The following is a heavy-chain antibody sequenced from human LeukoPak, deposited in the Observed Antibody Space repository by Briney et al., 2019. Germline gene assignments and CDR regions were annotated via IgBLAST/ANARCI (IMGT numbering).Heavy chain of an antibody. CDR2: IYYSGST. Sequence: SETLSLTCTVSGGSISSNSYYWGWIRQPPGKGLEWIGSIYYSGSTYYNPSLKSRVTISGDTSKNQFSLKLSSVTAADTAVYYCARGRYDFWSGYYGYYYYYMDVWGKGTTVTVSS. D-gene: IGHD3-3*01. J-gene: IGHJ6*03. CDR1: GGSISSNSYY. V-gene: IGHV4-39*07. CDR3: ARGRYDFWSGYYGYYYYYMDV.